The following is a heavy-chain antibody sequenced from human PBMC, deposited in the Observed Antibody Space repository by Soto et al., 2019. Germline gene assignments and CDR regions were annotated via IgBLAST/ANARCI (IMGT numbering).Heavy chain of an antibody. J-gene: IGHJ4*02. D-gene: IGHD3-10*01. V-gene: IGHV4-34*01. CDR1: GGSFSGYY. CDR2: INHSGST. CDR3: ARSFDRQVLLWFGELSAFDY. Sequence: SETLSLTCAVYGGSFSGYYWSWIRQPPGKGLEWIGEINHSGSTNYNPSLKSRVTISVDTSKNQFSLKLSSVTAADTAVYYCARSFDRQVLLWFGELSAFDYWGQGTLVTVSS.